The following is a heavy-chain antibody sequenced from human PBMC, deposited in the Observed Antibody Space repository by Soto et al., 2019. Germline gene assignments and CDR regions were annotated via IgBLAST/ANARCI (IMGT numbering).Heavy chain of an antibody. CDR3: ARGDFGSGNY. CDR2: INHSGST. D-gene: IGHD3-10*01. CDR1: GGSFSDYY. Sequence: QVLLQQWGAGLLKPSETLSLTCAVYGGSFSDYYWSWIRQPPGKGLEWIGEINHSGSTNYNPSLKSRVTISLDTSKSQFSLKLSSLTAADTAVYFCARGDFGSGNYWGQGTLVTVSS. J-gene: IGHJ4*02. V-gene: IGHV4-34*01.